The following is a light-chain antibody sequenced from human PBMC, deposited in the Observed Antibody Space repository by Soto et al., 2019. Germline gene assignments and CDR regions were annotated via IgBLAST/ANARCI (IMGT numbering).Light chain of an antibody. J-gene: IGLJ3*02. CDR3: NSYTSSDTVV. CDR1: TRDVGGYNY. V-gene: IGLV2-14*01. CDR2: DV. Sequence: QSALTQPASVSGWPGQSITIYCTGSTRDVGGYNYVSWYQLSPGKAPKLLIYDVTRPSGVSNRFSGSKSGNTASLTISGLQAEDEADYYCNSYTSSDTVVFGGGTKLTVL.